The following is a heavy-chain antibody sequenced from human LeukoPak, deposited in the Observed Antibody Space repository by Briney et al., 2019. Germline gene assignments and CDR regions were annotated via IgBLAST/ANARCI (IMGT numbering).Heavy chain of an antibody. J-gene: IGHJ3*02. CDR2: FFYSGST. CDR3: ARSAHYYYGSGSYYRDAFDI. Sequence: SETLSLTCTVSGGSISPYYWSWIRQPPGKGLEWIGYFFYSGSTNYNPSLKSRVIISIDTSKNQFSLKLSSVTAADTAVYYCARSAHYYYGSGSYYRDAFDIWGQGTMVTVSS. D-gene: IGHD3-10*01. CDR1: GGSISPYY. V-gene: IGHV4-59*08.